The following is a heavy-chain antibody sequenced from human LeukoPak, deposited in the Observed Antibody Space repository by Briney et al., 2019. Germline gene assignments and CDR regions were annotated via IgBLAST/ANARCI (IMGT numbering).Heavy chain of an antibody. Sequence: GGSLRLSCAASGFTFSSYAMSWVRQAPVKELEWVSAISGSGGSTYYADSVKGRFTISRDNSKNTLYLQMNSLRAEDTAVYYCANYYVSGSSFDYWGQGTLVTVSS. V-gene: IGHV3-23*01. D-gene: IGHD3-10*01. CDR2: ISGSGGST. CDR3: ANYYVSGSSFDY. CDR1: GFTFSSYA. J-gene: IGHJ4*02.